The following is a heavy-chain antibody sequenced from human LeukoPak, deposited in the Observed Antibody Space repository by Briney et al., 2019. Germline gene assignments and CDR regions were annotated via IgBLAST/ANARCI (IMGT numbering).Heavy chain of an antibody. CDR3: ARDLYYGVGPKVCDAFDI. V-gene: IGHV4-34*01. CDR1: GGSFSGFY. Sequence: PSETLSLTCVVYGGSFSGFYWSWIRQPPGKGLEWIGEINYSGSTNYNPSLKSRVTISVDTSKNQFSLKLSSVTAADTAVYYCARDLYYGVGPKVCDAFDIWGQGTMVTVSS. CDR2: INYSGST. J-gene: IGHJ3*02. D-gene: IGHD3-3*01.